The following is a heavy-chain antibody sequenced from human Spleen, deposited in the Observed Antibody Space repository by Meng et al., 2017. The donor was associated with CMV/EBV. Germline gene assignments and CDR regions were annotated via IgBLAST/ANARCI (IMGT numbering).Heavy chain of an antibody. V-gene: IGHV5-51*01. J-gene: IGHJ3*02. Sequence: GESLKISCKGSGYSFTSYWIGWVRQMPGKGLEWMGIIYPGDSDTRYSPSFQGQVTISVDKSISTAYLQWSSLKASDTAMYYCARRNGLPEYCGGDCYYDAFDIWGQGTMVTVSS. CDR2: IYPGDSDT. D-gene: IGHD2-21*01. CDR1: GYSFTSYW. CDR3: ARRNGLPEYCGGDCYYDAFDI.